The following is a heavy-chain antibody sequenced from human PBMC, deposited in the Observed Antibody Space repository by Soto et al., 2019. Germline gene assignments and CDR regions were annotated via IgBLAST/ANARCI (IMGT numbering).Heavy chain of an antibody. CDR1: GFTFSSYA. Sequence: GGSLRLSCAASGFTFSSYAMHWVRQAPGKGLEWVAVISYDGSNKYYADSVKGRFTISRDNSKNTLYLQMNSLRAEDTAVYYCARGRAGLGYCSGGSCYPAGPTDYWGQGTLVTVSS. D-gene: IGHD2-15*01. CDR2: ISYDGSNK. CDR3: ARGRAGLGYCSGGSCYPAGPTDY. V-gene: IGHV3-30-3*01. J-gene: IGHJ4*02.